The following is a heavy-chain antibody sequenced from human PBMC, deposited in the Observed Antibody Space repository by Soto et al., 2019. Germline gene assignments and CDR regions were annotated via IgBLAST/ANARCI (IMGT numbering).Heavy chain of an antibody. D-gene: IGHD6-6*01. V-gene: IGHV3-21*01. J-gene: IGHJ6*03. CDR1: GFTFSSYS. CDR2: ISSSSSYI. CDR3: AREQYSSSSDEGSYYYYMDV. Sequence: GGSLRLSCAASGFTFSSYSMNWVRQAPGKGLEWVSSISSSSSYIYYADSVKGRFTISRDNAKNSLYLQMNSLRAEDTAVYYCAREQYSSSSDEGSYYYYMDVWGKGTTVTVSS.